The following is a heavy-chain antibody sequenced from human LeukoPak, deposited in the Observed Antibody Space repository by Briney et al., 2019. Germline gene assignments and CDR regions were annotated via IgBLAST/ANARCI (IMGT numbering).Heavy chain of an antibody. J-gene: IGHJ4*02. CDR2: IYYSGST. CDR1: GGSISSSSYY. CDR3: ARVDIVGLWSNGY. V-gene: IGHV4-39*07. Sequence: PSETLSLTCTVSGGSISSSSYYWGWIRQPPGKGLEWIGSIYYSGSTYYNPSLKSRVTISVDTSKNQFSLKLSSVTAADTAVYYCARVDIVGLWSNGYWGQGTLVTVSS. D-gene: IGHD5-12*01.